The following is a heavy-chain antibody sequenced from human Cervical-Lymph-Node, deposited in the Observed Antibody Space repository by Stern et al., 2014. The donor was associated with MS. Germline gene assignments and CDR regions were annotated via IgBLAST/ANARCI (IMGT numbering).Heavy chain of an antibody. CDR2: INAGNGNT. J-gene: IGHJ5*02. V-gene: IGHV1-3*01. CDR3: ARVGQYNWFDP. CDR1: GYTFTSYA. D-gene: IGHD3-16*01. Sequence: QVQLVQSGAEVKKPGASVKVSCKASGYTFTSYAMHWVRQAPRQRLEWMGWINAGNGNTKYSQKFQGRVTITRDTSASTAYMELSSLRSEDTAVYYCARVGQYNWFDPWGQGTLVTVSS.